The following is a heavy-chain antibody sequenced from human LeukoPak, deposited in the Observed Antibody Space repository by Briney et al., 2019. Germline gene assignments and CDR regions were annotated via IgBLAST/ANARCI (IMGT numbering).Heavy chain of an antibody. CDR2: IYTSVST. V-gene: IGHV4-4*07. J-gene: IGHJ1*01. CDR1: GGSISSYY. CDR3: AREIGYCSGGSCYPGYFQH. D-gene: IGHD2-15*01. Sequence: PSETLSLTCIVAGGSISSYYWSWIRHPAGEGREWIGRIYTSVSTNYNPSLKSRVTMSVDTSKNQFSLKLSSVTAADTAVYYCAREIGYCSGGSCYPGYFQHWGQGTLVTVSS.